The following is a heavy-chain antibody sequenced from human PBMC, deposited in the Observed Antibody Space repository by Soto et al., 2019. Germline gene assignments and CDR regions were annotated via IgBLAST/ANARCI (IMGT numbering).Heavy chain of an antibody. D-gene: IGHD3-9*01. V-gene: IGHV1-3*01. J-gene: IGHJ6*02. CDR2: INAGNGNT. CDR3: ARDRSLFDLETYYYYGMDV. CDR1: GYTFTSYA. Sequence: EASVKVSCKASGYTFTSYAMHWVRQVPGQRLEWMGWINAGNGNTKYSQKFQGRVTITRDTSASTAYMELSSLRSEDTAVYYCARDRSLFDLETYYYYGMDVWGQGTTVTVSS.